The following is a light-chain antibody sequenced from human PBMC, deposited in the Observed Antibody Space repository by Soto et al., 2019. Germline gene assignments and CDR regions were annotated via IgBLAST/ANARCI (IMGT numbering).Light chain of an antibody. CDR3: QQTRSYPST. CDR1: QDISIY. CDR2: AAS. V-gene: IGKV1-9*01. Sequence: IQLTQSPSSLSASVGDSVTITCRASQDISIYLAWYQQKQGKAPNLLIYAASSLQSGVPSRFSGRGSGTDFTLTIYSLQAEDFATYYCQQTRSYPSTFGGGTKVDIK. J-gene: IGKJ4*01.